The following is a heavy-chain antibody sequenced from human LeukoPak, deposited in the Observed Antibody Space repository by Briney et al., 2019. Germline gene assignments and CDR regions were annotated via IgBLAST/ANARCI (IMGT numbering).Heavy chain of an antibody. CDR3: ARGGTPITMIVVESNWFDP. CDR2: VYYSGST. V-gene: IGHV4-59*01. Sequence: SETLSLTCSVSGGSMSSYYWSWIRQSPGKGLEWIGSVYYSGSTDSNPSLKSRVTMSVDTSKNQFSMKLSSVTAADTAVYYCARGGTPITMIVVESNWFDPWGQGTRVTVSS. CDR1: GGSMSSYY. J-gene: IGHJ5*02. D-gene: IGHD3-22*01.